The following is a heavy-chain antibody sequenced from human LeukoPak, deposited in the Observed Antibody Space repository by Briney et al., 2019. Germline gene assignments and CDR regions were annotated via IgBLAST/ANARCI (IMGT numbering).Heavy chain of an antibody. CDR2: IYTSGST. J-gene: IGHJ4*02. CDR1: GGSISSSRDY. D-gene: IGHD3-22*01. V-gene: IGHV4-61*05. CDR3: ATEYYYDSSGYYSLAY. Sequence: PSETLSLTCIVSGGSISSSRDYWAWIRQPPGKGLEWIGRIYTSGSTNYNPSLKSRVTMSVDTSKNQFSLKLSSVTAADTAVYYCATEYYYDSSGYYSLAYWGQGTLVTVSS.